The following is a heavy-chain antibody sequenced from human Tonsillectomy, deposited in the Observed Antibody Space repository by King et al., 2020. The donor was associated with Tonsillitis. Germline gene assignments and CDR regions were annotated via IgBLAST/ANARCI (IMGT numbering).Heavy chain of an antibody. CDR2: IKRAPDGGPT. CDR3: CSGLGKTNCVL. Sequence: VQLVESGGGLVKPGGSLRLSCAASGFSVSNSWMNWVRQGPGEGLECVGQIKRAPDGGPTDYAAPVKGRFTISRDDAKNMLYLQMNSLKTEDTAVFYCCSGLGKTNCVLWGQGTLVTVSS. CDR1: GFSVSNSW. V-gene: IGHV3-15*07. D-gene: IGHD3-10*02. J-gene: IGHJ1*01.